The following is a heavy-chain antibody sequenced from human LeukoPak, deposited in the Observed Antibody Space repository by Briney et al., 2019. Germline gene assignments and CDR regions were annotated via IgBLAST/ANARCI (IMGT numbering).Heavy chain of an antibody. CDR3: ASGGYSSSWSPLDY. Sequence: SETLSLTCAVSGGSISSGGLSWSWIRQPPGKGLEWIGYIYHSGSTYYNPSLKSRVTISVDRSKNQFSLKLTSVTAADTAVYYCASGGYSSSWSPLDYWGQGTLVTVSS. J-gene: IGHJ4*02. CDR1: GGSISSGGLS. V-gene: IGHV4-30-2*01. CDR2: IYHSGST. D-gene: IGHD6-13*01.